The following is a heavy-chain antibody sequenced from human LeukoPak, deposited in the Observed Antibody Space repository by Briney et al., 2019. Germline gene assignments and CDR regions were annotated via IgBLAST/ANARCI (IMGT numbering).Heavy chain of an antibody. D-gene: IGHD2/OR15-2a*01. CDR3: ARDAQDYFDSTTSFDY. J-gene: IGHJ4*02. CDR2: ISYDGSRT. CDR1: GFTFSAYA. V-gene: IGHV3-30*04. Sequence: GGSLRLSCAASGFTFSAYAMHWVRQAPGQGLEWVAVISYDGSRTYTADSVKGRITISRDNSEDTVYLHMNILRPEDTAVYYCARDAQDYFDSTTSFDYWGQGTPVTVSS.